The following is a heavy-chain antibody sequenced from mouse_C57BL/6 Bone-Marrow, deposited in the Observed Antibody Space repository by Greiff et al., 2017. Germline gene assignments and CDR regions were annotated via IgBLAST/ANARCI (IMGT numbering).Heavy chain of an antibody. CDR1: GYTFTDYY. Sequence: EVQLQQSGPELVKPGASVKISCKASGYTFTDYYMNWVKQSHGKSLEWIGDINPNNGGTSYNQKFKGKATLTVVKSSSTAYMELRILTSEDSAVYYCASASNYYGSSYYFDYWGQGTTLTVSS. CDR3: ASASNYYGSSYYFDY. V-gene: IGHV1-26*01. J-gene: IGHJ2*01. D-gene: IGHD1-1*01. CDR2: INPNNGGT.